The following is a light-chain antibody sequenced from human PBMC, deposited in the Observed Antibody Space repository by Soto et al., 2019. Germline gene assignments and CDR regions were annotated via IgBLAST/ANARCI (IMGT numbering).Light chain of an antibody. Sequence: NFMLTQPHSVSESPGKTVTISCTRSSGSIASNYVQWYQQRPGSAPTTVSYEDNQRPSVVPDRFSGSIDSSSNSASLTISGLKTEDEADYYCQSYDSSNHVVFGGGTKLTVL. CDR3: QSYDSSNHVV. J-gene: IGLJ2*01. CDR1: SGSIASNY. CDR2: EDN. V-gene: IGLV6-57*03.